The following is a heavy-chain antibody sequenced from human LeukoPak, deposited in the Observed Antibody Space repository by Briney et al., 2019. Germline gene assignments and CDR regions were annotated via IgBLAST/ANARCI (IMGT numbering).Heavy chain of an antibody. Sequence: ASVKVSCKASGYTFTGYYMHWVRQAPGQGLKWMGWINPNSGGTNYAQKFQGWVTMTRDTSISTAYMELSRLRSDDTAVYYCARDRGDGYTNDYWGQGTLVTVSS. CDR3: ARDRGDGYTNDY. J-gene: IGHJ4*02. D-gene: IGHD5-24*01. V-gene: IGHV1-2*04. CDR1: GYTFTGYY. CDR2: INPNSGGT.